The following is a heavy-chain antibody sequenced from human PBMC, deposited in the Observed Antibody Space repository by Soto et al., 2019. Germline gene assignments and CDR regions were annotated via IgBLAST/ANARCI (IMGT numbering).Heavy chain of an antibody. CDR1: GGSISSSSYY. CDR2: IYYSGST. CDR3: ARLMTDIVVVAGLFDSYYYGMDV. J-gene: IGHJ6*02. V-gene: IGHV4-39*01. Sequence: SETLSLTCTVSGGSISSSSYYWGWIRQPPGKGLEWIGSIYYSGSTYYNPSLKSRVTISVDTSKNQFSLKLSSVTAADTAVYYCARLMTDIVVVAGLFDSYYYGMDVWGQGTTVTVSS. D-gene: IGHD2-15*01.